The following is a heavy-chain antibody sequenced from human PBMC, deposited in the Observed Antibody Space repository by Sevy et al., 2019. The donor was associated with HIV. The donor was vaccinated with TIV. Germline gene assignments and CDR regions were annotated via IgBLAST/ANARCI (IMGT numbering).Heavy chain of an antibody. CDR3: AREGCTKPHDY. Sequence: GGSLRLSCAASGFTFSKYSMSWVRQPPGKGLEWVSTLSFGCGEINHADSVKGRFTISRDNSKSSVYLQMNNLRPEDTAVYYCAREGCTKPHDYWGQGILVTVSS. CDR2: LSFGCGEI. CDR1: GFTFSKYS. V-gene: IGHV3-23*01. J-gene: IGHJ4*02. D-gene: IGHD2-8*01.